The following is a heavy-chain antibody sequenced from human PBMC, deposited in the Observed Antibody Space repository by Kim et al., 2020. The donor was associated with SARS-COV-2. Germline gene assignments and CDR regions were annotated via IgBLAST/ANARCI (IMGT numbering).Heavy chain of an antibody. J-gene: IGHJ5*02. V-gene: IGHV4-39*01. D-gene: IGHD3-3*01. Sequence: SETLSLTCTVSGGSISSSSYYWGWLRQPPGKGLEWIGSIYYSGSTYYNPSLKSRVTISVDTSKNQFSLKLSSVTAADTAVYSCARLQLRRIPIFGVVEKGSWFDPWGQGTLVTVSA. CDR3: ARLQLRRIPIFGVVEKGSWFDP. CDR1: GGSISSSSYY. CDR2: IYYSGST.